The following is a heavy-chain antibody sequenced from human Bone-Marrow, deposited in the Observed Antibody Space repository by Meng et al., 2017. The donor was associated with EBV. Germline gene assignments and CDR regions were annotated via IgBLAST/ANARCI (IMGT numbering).Heavy chain of an antibody. V-gene: IGHV1-3*01. D-gene: IGHD3-22*01. CDR3: ARLDSSDLDY. CDR1: GYTFTSYA. CDR2: INAGNGNT. Sequence: QVHVCGSGGGVKTHGASVKVSCKASGYTFTSYAMHRVRQDPGQRLEWMGWINAGNGNTKYSQKFQGRVTITRDTSASTAYMELSSLRSEDTAVYYCARLDSSDLDYWGQGTLVTVSS. J-gene: IGHJ4*02.